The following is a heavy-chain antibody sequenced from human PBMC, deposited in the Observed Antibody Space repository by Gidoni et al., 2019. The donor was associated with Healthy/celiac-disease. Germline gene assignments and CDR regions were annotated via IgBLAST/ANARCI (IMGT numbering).Heavy chain of an antibody. V-gene: IGHV4-59*01. D-gene: IGHD2-2*01. CDR1: GGASSSYY. Sequence: QVQLQESGTGLVKPSETLSLTCTVSGGASSSYYWSWIRQPPGKGLEWIGYIYYSGSTNYNPSLKSRVTISVATSKNQFSLKLSSVTAADTAVYYCARTVVPAASVFLRFDPWGQGTLVTVSS. CDR3: ARTVVPAASVFLRFDP. J-gene: IGHJ5*02. CDR2: IYYSGST.